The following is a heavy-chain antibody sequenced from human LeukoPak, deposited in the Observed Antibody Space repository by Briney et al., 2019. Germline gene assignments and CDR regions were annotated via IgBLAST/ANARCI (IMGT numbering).Heavy chain of an antibody. CDR2: VSGTGGTT. CDR3: AKGGDIVVVPDYFSVDV. CDR1: GFTFKDYA. D-gene: IGHD2-2*01. V-gene: IGHV3-23*01. J-gene: IGHJ6*02. Sequence: PGGSLRLSCAASGFTFKDYAMNWVRQAPGKGLELVSSVSGTGGTTYYADSVKGRFTISRDNSKNTLYLQMNSLRAEDTAVYSCAKGGDIVVVPDYFSVDVWGQGTTVTVSS.